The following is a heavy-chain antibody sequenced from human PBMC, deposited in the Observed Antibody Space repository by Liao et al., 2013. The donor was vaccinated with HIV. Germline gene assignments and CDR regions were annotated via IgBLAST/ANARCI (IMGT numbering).Heavy chain of an antibody. CDR3: ARGNWGIRAYDI. J-gene: IGHJ3*02. V-gene: IGHV4-34*01. CDR1: GGSFSGYF. CDR2: VDHSGTT. Sequence: QVQLQQWGAGLLKPSETLSLTCAVYGGSFSGYFWTWIRQRPGIGLEWIGEVDHSGTTDYNPSLMSRVYISVDTSKNQFSLKLNSLTAADTAVYYCARGNWGIRAYDIWGHGTMVTVSS. D-gene: IGHD7-27*01.